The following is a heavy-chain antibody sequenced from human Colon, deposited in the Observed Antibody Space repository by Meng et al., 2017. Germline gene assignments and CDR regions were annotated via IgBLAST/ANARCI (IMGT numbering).Heavy chain of an antibody. CDR3: AREQRYCSGGSCSLAYSF. Sequence: LRLSCTVSGGSISSGSYYWSWIRQPAGKGLEWIGRIYTSGSTNYNPSLKSRVTISVDTSKNQFSLKLSSVTAADTAVYYCAREQRYCSGGSCSLAYSFWGHGKQVNGAS. CDR2: IYTSGST. V-gene: IGHV4-61*02. J-gene: IGHJ4*01. CDR1: GGSISSGSYY. D-gene: IGHD2-15*01.